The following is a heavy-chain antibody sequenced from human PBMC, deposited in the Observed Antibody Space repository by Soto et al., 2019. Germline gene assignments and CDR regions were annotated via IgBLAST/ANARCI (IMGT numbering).Heavy chain of an antibody. CDR3: AKGPPLTITGALDY. Sequence: QVQLVESGGGVVQPGRSLRLSCAASGFTFSSYGMHWVRQAPGKWLEWVAVISYDGSNKYYADSVKGRFTISRDNSKNTLYLQMNSLRAEDTAVYYCAKGPPLTITGALDYWAQGTLVTVSS. V-gene: IGHV3-30*18. CDR1: GFTFSSYG. CDR2: ISYDGSNK. J-gene: IGHJ4*02. D-gene: IGHD1-20*01.